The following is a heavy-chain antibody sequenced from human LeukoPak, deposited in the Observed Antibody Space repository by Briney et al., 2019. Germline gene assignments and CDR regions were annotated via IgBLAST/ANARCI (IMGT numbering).Heavy chain of an antibody. CDR2: INQDGTEQ. Sequence: GGSLRLSCAASGFTFSDYWMHWVRQAPEKGLEWVANINQDGTEQYYVDSVKGRFTISRDNAKNSLYLQMNSLRAEDTAVFYCARDQYDTWSRRGNFDSWGQGTLVIVSS. V-gene: IGHV3-7*03. CDR3: ARDQYDTWSRRGNFDS. CDR1: GFTFSDYW. D-gene: IGHD3/OR15-3a*01. J-gene: IGHJ4*02.